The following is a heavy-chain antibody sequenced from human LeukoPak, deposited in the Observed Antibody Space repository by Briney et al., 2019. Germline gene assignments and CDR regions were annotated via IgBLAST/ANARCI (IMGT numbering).Heavy chain of an antibody. CDR2: IKQDGSEK. Sequence: GGSLRLSCAASGFTFSSYWMSWVRQAPGKGLEWVANIKQDGSEKYYVDSVKGRFTISRDNAKNSLYLQMNSLRAEDTAVYYCARAVLYYYDSSGYFNWFDPWGQGTLVTVPS. J-gene: IGHJ5*02. CDR3: ARAVLYYYDSSGYFNWFDP. D-gene: IGHD3-22*01. V-gene: IGHV3-7*05. CDR1: GFTFSSYW.